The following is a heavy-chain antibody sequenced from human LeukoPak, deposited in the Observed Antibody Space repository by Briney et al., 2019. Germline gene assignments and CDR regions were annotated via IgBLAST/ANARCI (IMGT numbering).Heavy chain of an antibody. J-gene: IGHJ2*01. CDR3: ASNYCYDSSGYYFLRYFDL. D-gene: IGHD3-22*01. CDR1: GFTFSDYY. V-gene: IGHV3-11*01. Sequence: GGSLRLSCAASGFTFSDYYMSWIRQAPGKGLEWVSYISSSGSTIYYADSVKGRFTISRDNAKNSLYLQMNSLRAEDTAVYYCASNYCYDSSGYYFLRYFDLWGRGTLVTVSS. CDR2: ISSSGSTI.